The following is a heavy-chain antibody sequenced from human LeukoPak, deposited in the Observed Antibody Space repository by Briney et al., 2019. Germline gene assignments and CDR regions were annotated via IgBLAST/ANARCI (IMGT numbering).Heavy chain of an antibody. J-gene: IGHJ4*02. D-gene: IGHD4-17*01. CDR3: ARDSSTVTTLNPDDY. Sequence: ASVKVSCKASGGTFSSYAISWVQQAPGQGLEWMGRIIPILGIANYAQKFQGRVTITADKSTSTAYMELSSLRSEDTAVYYCARDSSTVTTLNPDDYWGQGTLVTVSS. V-gene: IGHV1-69*04. CDR1: GGTFSSYA. CDR2: IIPILGIA.